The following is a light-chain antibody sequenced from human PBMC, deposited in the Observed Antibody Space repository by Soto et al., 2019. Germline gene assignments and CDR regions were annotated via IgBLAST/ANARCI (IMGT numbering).Light chain of an antibody. CDR3: QHYNSYSEA. Sequence: DIQMNQSPSTLSGSVGDRVTITCRASQTISSWLAWYQQKPGKAPKLLIYKASTLKSGVPSRFSGSGSGTEFTLTISSLQPDDFATYYCQHYNSYSEAFGQGTKVDIK. J-gene: IGKJ1*01. CDR2: KAS. V-gene: IGKV1-5*03. CDR1: QTISSW.